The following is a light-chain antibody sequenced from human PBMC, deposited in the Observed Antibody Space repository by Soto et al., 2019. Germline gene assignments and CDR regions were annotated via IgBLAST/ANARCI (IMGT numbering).Light chain of an antibody. J-gene: IGKJ2*03. V-gene: IGKV1-5*03. CDR1: QSTTAW. CDR2: KTS. Sequence: DIQMTQSPSTLSASIGDRVTITCRASQSTTAWLAWYQQKPGKAPKLLIYKTSSLESGVPSRFSGSGSGTEFTLTISSLQPDDFATYYCQQYNPYSYSFGQGTKLGIK. CDR3: QQYNPYSYS.